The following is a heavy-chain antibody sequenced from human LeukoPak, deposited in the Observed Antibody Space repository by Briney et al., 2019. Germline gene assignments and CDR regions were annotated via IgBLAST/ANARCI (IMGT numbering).Heavy chain of an antibody. D-gene: IGHD6-19*01. V-gene: IGHV1-2*02. J-gene: IGHJ5*02. CDR2: INPNSGGT. CDR3: ARREVYSSGWHWFDP. CDR1: GYTFTDYY. Sequence: GASVKVSCKASGYTFTDYYMHWVRQAPGQGLEWMGWINPNSGGTNYAQKFQGRVTMTRDTSINTAYMELSRLRSDDTAVYYCARREVYSSGWHWFDPWGQGTLVTVSS.